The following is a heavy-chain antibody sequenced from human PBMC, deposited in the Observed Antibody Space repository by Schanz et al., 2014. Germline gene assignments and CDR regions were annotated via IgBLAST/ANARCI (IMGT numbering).Heavy chain of an antibody. CDR2: IIPSLGLA. Sequence: QVQLVQSGAEVKKPGSSMKVSCKASGGTFSTYTISWVRQAPGQGLEWMGRIIPSLGLAKYEQKFQDKVTITADKSTSTAYMELTSLRSEDTAVYYCARRNFYDKSAAFDYWGQGSLVTVSS. CDR3: ARRNFYDKSAAFDY. J-gene: IGHJ4*02. V-gene: IGHV1-69*02. CDR1: GGTFSTYT. D-gene: IGHD3-9*01.